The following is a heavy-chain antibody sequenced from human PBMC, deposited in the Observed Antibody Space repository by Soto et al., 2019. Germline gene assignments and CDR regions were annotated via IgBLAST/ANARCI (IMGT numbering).Heavy chain of an antibody. CDR2: MNPGSGDT. D-gene: IGHD5-18*01. CDR1: GYTFTNND. Sequence: QVQLVQSGAELKKPGASVRVSCKASGYTFTNNDVTWVRQATGQGLEWMGWMNPGSGDTGYAQKFQGRVTMTRVISIATAYMERSSLRSEDTAIYYCARMASFGSLNWFDPWGQGTLVTVSS. V-gene: IGHV1-8*01. CDR3: ARMASFGSLNWFDP. J-gene: IGHJ5*01.